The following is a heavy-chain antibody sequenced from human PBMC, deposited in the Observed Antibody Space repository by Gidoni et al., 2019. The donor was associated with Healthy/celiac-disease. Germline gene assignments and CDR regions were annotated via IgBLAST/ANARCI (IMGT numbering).Heavy chain of an antibody. V-gene: IGHV3-23*01. D-gene: IGHD1-26*01. CDR1: GFTFSSYA. CDR3: AKRYYMSGSYPDY. CDR2: ISGSGGST. Sequence: EVQLLESGGGLVQPGGSLRRSCAASGFTFSSYAMSWVRQAPGKGLAWVSSISGSGGSTYSAASVKGRFTISRDNSKNTLYLQMNSLRAEDTAVYYCAKRYYMSGSYPDYWGQGTLVTVSS. J-gene: IGHJ4*02.